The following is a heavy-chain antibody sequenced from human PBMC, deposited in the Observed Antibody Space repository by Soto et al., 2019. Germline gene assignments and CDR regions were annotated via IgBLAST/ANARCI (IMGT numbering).Heavy chain of an antibody. V-gene: IGHV4-61*01. CDR2: IYNSGTT. CDR1: GGAVTSGSHC. CDR3: AKGRLTSGTVAAGSWCLYYFYGMDV. D-gene: IGHD6-13*01. J-gene: IGHJ6*02. Sequence: SETLSLTXTVSGGAVTSGSHCWSWIRQSPGKGLEWIGYIYNSGTTKYNPSLNSRVSISVDTSNNQFSLRLTSLTAADTAVYYCAKGRLTSGTVAAGSWCLYYFYGMDVWGQGTTVTVSS.